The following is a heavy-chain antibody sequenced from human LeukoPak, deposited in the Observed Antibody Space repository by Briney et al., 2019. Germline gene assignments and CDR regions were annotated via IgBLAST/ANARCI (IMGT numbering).Heavy chain of an antibody. CDR1: GFTFSYYT. J-gene: IGHJ4*02. V-gene: IGHV3-30-3*01. D-gene: IGHD3-22*01. Sequence: GRSLRLSCAASGFTFSYYTMHWVRQAPGKGLEWVADISHDGSNKYYADSVKGRFTISRDNSKNTLYLQMNSLRAEDTAVYYCARVLNYYDSSGYYFSYWGEGTLVTVSS. CDR3: ARVLNYYDSSGYYFSY. CDR2: ISHDGSNK.